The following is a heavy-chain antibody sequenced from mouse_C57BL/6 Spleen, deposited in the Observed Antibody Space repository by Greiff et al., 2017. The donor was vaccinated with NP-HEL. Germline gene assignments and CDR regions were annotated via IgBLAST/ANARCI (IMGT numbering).Heavy chain of an antibody. D-gene: IGHD1-2*01. CDR1: GYAFSSYW. J-gene: IGHJ3*01. CDR2: IYPGDGDT. Sequence: QVQLQQSGAELVKPGASVKISCKASGYAFSSYWMNWVKQRPGKGLEWIGQIYPGDGDTNYNGKFKGKATLTADKSSRTAYMQLSSLTYEDSAVYFCARRALYGFAYWGQGTLVTVSA. V-gene: IGHV1-80*01. CDR3: ARRALYGFAY.